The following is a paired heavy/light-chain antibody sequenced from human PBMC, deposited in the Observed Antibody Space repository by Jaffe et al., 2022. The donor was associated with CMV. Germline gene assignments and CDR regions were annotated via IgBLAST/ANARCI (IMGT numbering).Heavy chain of an antibody. CDR3: ASLNYDSSGYYYGMDV. V-gene: IGHV4-4*07. CDR2: IYTSGST. D-gene: IGHD3-22*01. J-gene: IGHJ6*02. CDR1: GGSISSYY. Sequence: QVQLQESGPGLVKPSETLSLTCTVSGGSISSYYWSWIRQPAGKGLEWIGRIYTSGSTNYNPSLKSRVTMSVDTSKNQFSLKLSSVTAADTAVYYCASLNYDSSGYYYGMDVWGQGTTVTVSS.
Light chain of an antibody. CDR2: QDS. CDR1: KLGDKY. CDR3: QAWDSSPLYV. J-gene: IGLJ1*01. V-gene: IGLV3-1*01. Sequence: SYELTQPPSVSVSPGQTASITCSGDKLGDKYACWYQQKPGQSPVLVIYQDSKRPSGIPERFSGSNSGNTATLTISGTQAMDEADYYCQAWDSSPLYVFGTGTKVTVL.